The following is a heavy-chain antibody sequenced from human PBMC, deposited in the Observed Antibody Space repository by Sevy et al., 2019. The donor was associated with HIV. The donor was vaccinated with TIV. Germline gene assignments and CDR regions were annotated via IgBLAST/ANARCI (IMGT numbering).Heavy chain of an antibody. Sequence: GGSLRLSCAASGIMHWVRQAPGRGLEWVAGISHDGVGKYYLDSVKGRLIVYRNNSQNKVYLEINSLRTEDTAVYYCAGEGGSSGRCGYFHYWGLGTLVTVSS. CDR1: GI. CDR2: ISHDGVGK. D-gene: IGHD5-12*01. J-gene: IGHJ4*02. CDR3: AGEGGSSGRCGYFHY. V-gene: IGHV3-30*04.